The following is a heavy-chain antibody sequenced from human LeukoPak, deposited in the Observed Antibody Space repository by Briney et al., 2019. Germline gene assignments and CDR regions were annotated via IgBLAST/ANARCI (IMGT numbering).Heavy chain of an antibody. J-gene: IGHJ4*02. CDR3: ATDRVDYYLNY. CDR1: GYTFTGYY. V-gene: IGHV1-2*06. CDR2: INPNSGGT. D-gene: IGHD2-21*02. Sequence: ASVKVSCKASGYTFTGYYMHWVRQAPGQGLEWMGRINPNSGGTNYAQKFQGRVTMTRDTSISTAYMELSSLRSEDTAVYYCATDRVDYYLNYWGQGTLVTVSS.